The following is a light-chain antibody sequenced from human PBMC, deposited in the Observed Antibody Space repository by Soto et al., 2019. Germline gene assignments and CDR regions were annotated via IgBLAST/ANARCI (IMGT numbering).Light chain of an antibody. Sequence: QSVLTQPPSASGTPGQRVTISCSGSSSNIGRNTVKWYRQLPGTAPKLLIGSSDQRPSGVPDRFSGSQSGTSASLAISALQSEDEDDYICAAWDDSLNAWAFGGGTKLTVL. CDR3: AAWDDSLNAWA. V-gene: IGLV1-44*01. CDR1: SSNIGRNT. CDR2: SSD. J-gene: IGLJ3*02.